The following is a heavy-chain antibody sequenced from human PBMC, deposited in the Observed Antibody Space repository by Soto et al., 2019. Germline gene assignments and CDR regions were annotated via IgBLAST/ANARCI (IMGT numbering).Heavy chain of an antibody. CDR1: GGTFSSYA. Sequence: ASVKVSCKASGGTFSSYAISWVRQAPGQGLEWMGIIIPICGRTSYAQKFQGRVTMTRDTSTSTVYMELSSLRSEDTAVYYCARVRLAGDIDYWGQGTLVTVSS. J-gene: IGHJ4*02. CDR3: ARVRLAGDIDY. V-gene: IGHV1-46*01. D-gene: IGHD3-10*01. CDR2: IIPICGRT.